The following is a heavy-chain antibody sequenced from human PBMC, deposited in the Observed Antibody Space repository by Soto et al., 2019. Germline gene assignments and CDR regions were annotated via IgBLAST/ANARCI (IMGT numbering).Heavy chain of an antibody. CDR1: GFTFTSSA. V-gene: IGHV1-58*02. CDR3: AAGYYYGSGSPFYGMDV. J-gene: IGHJ6*02. Sequence: SVKVSCKASGFTFTSSAMQWVRQARGQRLEWIGWIVVGSGNTNYAQKLQERVTITRDMSTSTAYMELSSLRSEDTAVYYCAAGYYYGSGSPFYGMDVWGQGTTVTVSS. CDR2: IVVGSGNT. D-gene: IGHD3-10*01.